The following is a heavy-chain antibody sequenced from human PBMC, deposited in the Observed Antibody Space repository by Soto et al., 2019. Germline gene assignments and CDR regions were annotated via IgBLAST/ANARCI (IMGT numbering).Heavy chain of an antibody. J-gene: IGHJ6*02. CDR3: ARDGDVAARSNYYYYYGMDV. V-gene: IGHV1-69*06. Sequence: ASVKVSCKXSGGTFSSYAISWVRQAPGQGLEWMGGIIPIFGTANYAQKFQGRVTITADKSTSTAYMELSSLRSEDTAVYYCARDGDVAARSNYYYYYGMDVWGQGTTVTVS. CDR1: GGTFSSYA. D-gene: IGHD6-6*01. CDR2: IIPIFGTA.